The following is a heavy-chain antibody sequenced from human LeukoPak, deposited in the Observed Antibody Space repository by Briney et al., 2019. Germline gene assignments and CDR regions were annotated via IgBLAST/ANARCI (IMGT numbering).Heavy chain of an antibody. J-gene: IGHJ4*02. D-gene: IGHD2-8*02. CDR2: IFPSGCEI. CDR3: ATYRQVLLPFES. V-gene: IGHV3-23*01. Sequence: GGSLRLSCAASGFTFSTFAMIWVRQPPGKGLEWVSIIFPSGCEIHYADSVRGRFTISRDNSKSTLSLQMNSLRAEDTAIYYCATYRQVLLPFESWGQGTLVTVSS. CDR1: GFTFSTFA.